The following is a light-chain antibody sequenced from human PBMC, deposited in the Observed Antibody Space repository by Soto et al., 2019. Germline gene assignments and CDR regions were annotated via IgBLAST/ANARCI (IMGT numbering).Light chain of an antibody. CDR2: GAS. Sequence: EIVWTQSTRTMSLSPGERYTRSGGASQSLRSTSLAWYQQKPGQAPRLLISGASTRAADIPDRFSGSGSGTDFTITISRLEPEDFAVYYCQQYDSSPRTVGPVTQVEIK. CDR3: QQYDSSPRT. CDR1: QSLRSTS. J-gene: IGKJ1*01. V-gene: IGKV3-20*01.